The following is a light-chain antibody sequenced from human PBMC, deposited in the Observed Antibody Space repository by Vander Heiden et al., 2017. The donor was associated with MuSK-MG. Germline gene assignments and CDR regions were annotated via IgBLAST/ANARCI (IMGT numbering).Light chain of an antibody. CDR2: DND. Sequence: QSVLTQPPSVSAAPGQKVTISCSGSSANIGSNYVSWYQHLPGAAPKLIIYDNDKRPSGIPDRFSGSKSGTSATLGITGLQTGDEADYYCGTWNSNLRKVFGGGTKLTVL. V-gene: IGLV1-51*01. CDR1: SANIGSNY. J-gene: IGLJ3*02. CDR3: GTWNSNLRKV.